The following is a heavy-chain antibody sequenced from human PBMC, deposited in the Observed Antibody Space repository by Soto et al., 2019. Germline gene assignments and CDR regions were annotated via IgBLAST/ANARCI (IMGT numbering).Heavy chain of an antibody. CDR3: ARHYASGTYPLEY. Sequence: SETLSLTCTVSGGSVSGYYWSWIRQSPENGLQWTAYIYDSGTINYNPSLKSRITISVDTSKNQVSLKLRSVTAADTAVYYCARHYASGTYPLEYWGQGTLVTVSS. CDR1: GGSVSGYY. J-gene: IGHJ4*02. CDR2: IYDSGTI. D-gene: IGHD3-10*01. V-gene: IGHV4-59*08.